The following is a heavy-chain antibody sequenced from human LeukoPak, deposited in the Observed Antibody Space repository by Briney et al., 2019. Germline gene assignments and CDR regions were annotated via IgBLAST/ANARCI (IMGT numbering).Heavy chain of an antibody. D-gene: IGHD7-27*01. CDR2: ISYDGSNK. CDR1: GFTFSSYN. CDR3: ARVISGAFSDY. J-gene: IGHJ4*02. V-gene: IGHV3-30-3*01. Sequence: PGGSLRLSCVASGFTFSSYNMHWVRQAPGKGLEWVAVISYDGSNKYYADSVKGRSTISRDNSKNTLYLQMNSLRAEDTAVYYCARVISGAFSDYWGQGTLVTVS.